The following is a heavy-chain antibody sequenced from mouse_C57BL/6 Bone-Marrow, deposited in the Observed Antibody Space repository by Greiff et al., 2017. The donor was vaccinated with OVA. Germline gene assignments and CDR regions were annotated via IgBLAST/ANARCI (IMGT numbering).Heavy chain of an antibody. CDR1: GFTFSSYA. CDR2: ISAGGSCT. V-gene: IGHV5-4*03. Sequence: EVMLVESGGGLVKPGGSLKLSCAASGFTFSSYAMSWVRQTPEKRLEWVATISAGGSCTYYPDNVKGRFTISRDNAQNNLYLQLSNLKSEDTAMYYCARGPYCGSSYDAMDYWGQGTSVTVSS. J-gene: IGHJ4*01. CDR3: ARGPYCGSSYDAMDY. D-gene: IGHD1-1*01.